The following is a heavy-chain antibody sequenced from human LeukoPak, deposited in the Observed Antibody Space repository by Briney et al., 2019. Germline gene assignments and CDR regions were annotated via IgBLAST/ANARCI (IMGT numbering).Heavy chain of an antibody. CDR3: AREGPYTGFDY. CDR2: IYSGGST. Sequence: GGSLRLSCAASGFTVSSNYMSWVRQTPGKGLEWVSVIYSGGSTYYADSVKGRFTISRDNSKNTLYLQMNSLRAEDTAVYYCAREGPYTGFDYWGQGTLVTVSS. D-gene: IGHD1-1*01. CDR1: GFTVSSNY. J-gene: IGHJ4*02. V-gene: IGHV3-53*01.